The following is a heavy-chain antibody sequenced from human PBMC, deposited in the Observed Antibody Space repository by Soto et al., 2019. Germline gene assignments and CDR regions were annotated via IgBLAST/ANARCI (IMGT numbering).Heavy chain of an antibody. CDR2: ISAYDGRT. CDR3: ARDPHEFWKSYWFDP. Sequence: ASVKVSWTTSCYTFNTYGINWVRQAPVQGLELMGFISAYDGRTTYAEKFQGRVTLTTDTSTSTAYMELRSLRSDETAIYYCARDPHEFWKSYWFDPWGQGTPVTVS. D-gene: IGHD3-3*01. V-gene: IGHV1-18*01. J-gene: IGHJ5*02. CDR1: CYTFNTYG.